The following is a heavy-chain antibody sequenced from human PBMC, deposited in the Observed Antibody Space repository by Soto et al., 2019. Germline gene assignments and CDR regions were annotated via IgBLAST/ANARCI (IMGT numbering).Heavy chain of an antibody. V-gene: IGHV3-30-3*01. Sequence: QVQLVESGGGVVQPGRSLRLSCAASGFTFSSYAMHWVRQAPGKGLEWVAVISYDGSNKYYADSVKGRFTISKDNSKNTLYLQMNRLRAEDTAVYYCARVLLHSLGYSSTLGDAFDIWGQGTMVTVSS. J-gene: IGHJ3*02. D-gene: IGHD6-13*01. CDR2: ISYDGSNK. CDR1: GFTFSSYA. CDR3: ARVLLHSLGYSSTLGDAFDI.